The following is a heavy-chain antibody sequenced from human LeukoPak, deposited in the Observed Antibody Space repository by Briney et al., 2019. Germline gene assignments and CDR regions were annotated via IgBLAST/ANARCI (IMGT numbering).Heavy chain of an antibody. CDR2: ISTSGST. J-gene: IGHJ4*02. Sequence: PSETLSLTCTVSGGSISSGSYSWSWLRQPAGKGLEWVGRISTSGSTNYNPSLKSRVTISLDTSKNHFSLKLTSVTAADTAVYYCARRSSGWYRYDYWGQGTLVTVSS. CDR1: GGSISSGSYS. CDR3: ARRSSGWYRYDY. V-gene: IGHV4-61*02. D-gene: IGHD6-19*01.